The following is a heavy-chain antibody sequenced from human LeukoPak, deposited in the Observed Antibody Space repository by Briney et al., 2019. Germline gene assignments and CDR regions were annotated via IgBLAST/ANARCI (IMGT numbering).Heavy chain of an antibody. D-gene: IGHD3-22*01. CDR2: IYYSGST. CDR1: GGSFSSYY. J-gene: IGHJ5*02. CDR3: ARNYYDSSGYDPFDP. V-gene: IGHV4-59*01. Sequence: SETLSLTCAVYGGSFSSYYWSWIRQPPGKGLEWIGYIYYSGSTNYNPSLKSRVTISVDTSKNQSSLKLSSVTAADTAVYYCARNYYDSSGYDPFDPWGQGTLVTVSS.